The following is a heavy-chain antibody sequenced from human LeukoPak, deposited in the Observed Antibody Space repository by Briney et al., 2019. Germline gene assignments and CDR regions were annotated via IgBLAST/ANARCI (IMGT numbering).Heavy chain of an antibody. Sequence: SVKVSCKASGGAFSSYAISWVRQAPGQGLEWMGGIIPIFGTANYAQKLQGRVTMTTDTSTSTAYMELRSLRSDDTAVYYCARDWFTMVRGVPDLDWFDPWGQGTLVTVSS. D-gene: IGHD3-10*01. CDR3: ARDWFTMVRGVPDLDWFDP. J-gene: IGHJ5*02. CDR2: IIPIFGTA. CDR1: GGAFSSYA. V-gene: IGHV1-69*05.